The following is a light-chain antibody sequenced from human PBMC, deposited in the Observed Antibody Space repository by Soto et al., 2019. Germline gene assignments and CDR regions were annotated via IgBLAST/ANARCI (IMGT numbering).Light chain of an antibody. CDR2: DSS. Sequence: EIVLTQSPATLSLSPGERAILSCRASQNIGKNLGWYRQKPGQAPTLLIYDSSYRATGVPARFSGSGSGTDFTLTINRLEPEDFAVYYCQHRDDWPPGATFGGGTPVAI. CDR1: QNIGKN. V-gene: IGKV3-11*01. CDR3: QHRDDWPPGAT. J-gene: IGKJ4*01.